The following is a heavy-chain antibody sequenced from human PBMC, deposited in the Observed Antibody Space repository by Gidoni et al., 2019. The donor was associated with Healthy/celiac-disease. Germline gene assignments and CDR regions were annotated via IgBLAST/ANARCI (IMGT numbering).Heavy chain of an antibody. J-gene: IGHJ4*02. CDR3: ASKGSYRYLGH. D-gene: IGHD3-16*02. Sequence: EVQLVESGGGLIQPGGSLRLSCTASGFTVSSNYMTWVRQAPCKGMEWVSVIDSGGSTYYADSVKGRFTISRDKSKNTLYLQMNSLRAEDTAVYYCASKGSYRYLGHWGQGTLVTVSS. V-gene: IGHV3-53*01. CDR2: IDSGGST. CDR1: GFTVSSNY.